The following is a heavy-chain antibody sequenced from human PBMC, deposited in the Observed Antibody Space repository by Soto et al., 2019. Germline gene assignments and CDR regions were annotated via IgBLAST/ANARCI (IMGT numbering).Heavy chain of an antibody. D-gene: IGHD6-6*01. CDR2: IYRDGAT. CDR1: GGSIISSPDW. V-gene: IGHV4-39*01. CDR3: ARLAGSSFFSY. J-gene: IGHJ4*02. Sequence: QLRLQESGPGLVKPSETLSLICTVSGGSIISSPDWWGWVRQPPGKGPEWVASIYRDGATYYNPSLNSPVTVFVATAKNQFSLKLTSVTAADTATYYCARLAGSSFFSYWGQGTRVTVSS.